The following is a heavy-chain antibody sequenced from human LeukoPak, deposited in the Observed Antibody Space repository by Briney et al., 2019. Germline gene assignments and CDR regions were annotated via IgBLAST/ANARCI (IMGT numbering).Heavy chain of an antibody. V-gene: IGHV4-59*08. CDR2: IYYSGST. D-gene: IGHD2-2*01. Sequence: KPSETLSLTCTVSGGSISSYYWSWIRRPPGKGLEWIGYIYYSGSTNYNPSLKSRVTISVDTSKNQFSLKLSSVTAADTAVYYCARHRQLSAARINYFDYWGQGTLVTVSS. J-gene: IGHJ4*02. CDR3: ARHRQLSAARINYFDY. CDR1: GGSISSYY.